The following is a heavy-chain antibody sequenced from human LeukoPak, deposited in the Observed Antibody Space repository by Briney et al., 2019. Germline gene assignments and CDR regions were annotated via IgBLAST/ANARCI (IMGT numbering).Heavy chain of an antibody. V-gene: IGHV4-61*02. J-gene: IGHJ5*02. CDR1: GGSISSGSYY. D-gene: IGHD2-2*01. Sequence: QVQLQESGPGLVKPSQTLSLTCTVSGGSISSGSYYWSWIRQPAGKGLAWIGRIYTSGSTNYNPSLKSRVTISVDTSKSQFSLKLSSVTAADTAVYYCARVYCSSTSRWFDPWGQRTLVTVSS. CDR3: ARVYCSSTSRWFDP. CDR2: IYTSGST.